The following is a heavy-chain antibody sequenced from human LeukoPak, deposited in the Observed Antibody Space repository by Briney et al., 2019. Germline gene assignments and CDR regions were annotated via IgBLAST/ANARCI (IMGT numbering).Heavy chain of an antibody. CDR3: ARHLAERDY. CDR2: IYYSGST. CDR1: GGSISSSSYY. Sequence: PSETLSLTCTVSGGSISSSSYYWGWIRQPPGKGLEWIGSIYYSGSTYYNPSLKSRVTISVDTSKNQFSLKLSSVTAADTAVYYCARHLAERDYWGQGPLVTVSS. D-gene: IGHD6-13*01. J-gene: IGHJ4*01. V-gene: IGHV4-39*01.